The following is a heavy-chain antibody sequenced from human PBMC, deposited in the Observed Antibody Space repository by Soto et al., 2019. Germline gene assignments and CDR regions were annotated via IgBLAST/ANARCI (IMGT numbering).Heavy chain of an antibody. CDR2: IYHSGTT. V-gene: IGHV4-39*01. Sequence: SETLPLTCTVSGGSISSSSHYWGWIRQPPGKGLEWIGYIYHSGTTHYNPSLKSRLFISLDTSKNQFSLQLTSVTAADTAVYYCANLRSRWKIYYCGQGTLVTISA. J-gene: IGHJ4*02. CDR1: GGSISSSSHY. D-gene: IGHD6-13*01. CDR3: ANLRSRWKIYY.